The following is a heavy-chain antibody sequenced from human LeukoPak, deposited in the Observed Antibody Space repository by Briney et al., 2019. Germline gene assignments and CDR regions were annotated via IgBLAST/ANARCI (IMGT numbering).Heavy chain of an antibody. CDR3: AAEYSTQTVTNFDY. CDR2: IYTSGST. V-gene: IGHV4-61*02. CDR1: GGSISSGSYY. Sequence: SETLSLTCTASGGSISSGSYYWGWIRQPAGKGLEWIGRIYTSGSTKYNPSLKSRVTISVDTSKNQFSLKVSSLTAAYTAGYYCAAEYSTQTVTNFDYWGQGTLVTVSS. J-gene: IGHJ4*02. D-gene: IGHD4-17*01.